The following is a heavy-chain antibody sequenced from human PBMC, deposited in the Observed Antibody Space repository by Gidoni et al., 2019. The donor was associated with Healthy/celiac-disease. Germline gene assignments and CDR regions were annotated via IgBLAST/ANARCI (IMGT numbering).Heavy chain of an antibody. CDR1: GFIFSSYA. V-gene: IGHV3-30*18. CDR3: AKEGQLLEYFDY. D-gene: IGHD6-19*01. Sequence: QVQVVESGGGVVQPGRYLRLSCAASGFIFSSYAMHWVRQAPGQGLEWVAVISYDGSNKYYADSVKGRFTISRDNSKNTVYLQMNSLRTEDTAVYYCAKEGQLLEYFDYWGQGTLVTVAS. CDR2: ISYDGSNK. J-gene: IGHJ4*02.